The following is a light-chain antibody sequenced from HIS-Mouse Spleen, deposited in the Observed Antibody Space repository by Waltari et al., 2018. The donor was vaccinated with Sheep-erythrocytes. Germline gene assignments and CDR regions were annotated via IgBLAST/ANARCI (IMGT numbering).Light chain of an antibody. Sequence: QSALTHPRSVSGSPGQSVTISCTGTSSDVGGYNYVSWYQQHPGKAPKLMIYDVSKRPSGVPDRCAGSKSGNTASLTISGLQAEDEADYYCCSYAGSYNHVCATGTKVTVL. CDR1: SSDVGGYNY. CDR2: DVS. V-gene: IGLV2-11*01. J-gene: IGLJ1*01. CDR3: CSYAGSYNHV.